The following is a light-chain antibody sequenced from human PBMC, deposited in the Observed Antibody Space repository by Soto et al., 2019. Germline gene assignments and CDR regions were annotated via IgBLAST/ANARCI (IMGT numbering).Light chain of an antibody. Sequence: QSALTQPASVSGSPGQSITISCIGTSSDVGGYNYVSWYQQHPGKAPKLMIYEVSNRPSGVSNRFSGSKSGNTASLTISGLQAEDEAEYYCSSYTSSSTLVVFGGGTKLTVL. V-gene: IGLV2-14*01. CDR2: EVS. CDR3: SSYTSSSTLVV. J-gene: IGLJ2*01. CDR1: SSDVGGYNY.